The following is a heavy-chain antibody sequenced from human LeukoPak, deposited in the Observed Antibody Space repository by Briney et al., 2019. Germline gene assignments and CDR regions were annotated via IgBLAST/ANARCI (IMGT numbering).Heavy chain of an antibody. V-gene: IGHV1-69*13. CDR1: GGTFSSYA. J-gene: IGHJ5*02. Sequence: GASVKVSCKASGGTFSSYAISWVRQAPGQGLEWMGGIIPIFGTANYAQKFQGRVTITADESTSTAYMELSSLRSEDTAVYHCARGISGSYPWFDPWGQGTLVTVSS. CDR2: IIPIFGTA. CDR3: ARGISGSYPWFDP. D-gene: IGHD1-26*01.